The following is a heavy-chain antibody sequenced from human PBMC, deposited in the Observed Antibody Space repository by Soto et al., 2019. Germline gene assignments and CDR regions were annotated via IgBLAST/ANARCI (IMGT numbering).Heavy chain of an antibody. CDR2: IYYSGST. Sequence: PSETLSLTCTVSGGSISSYYWSWIRQPPGKGLEWIGYIYYSGSTNYNPSLKSRVTISVDTSKNQFSLKLSSVTAADTAVYYCASDGSGWYGIYYWGQGTLVTVSS. J-gene: IGHJ4*02. D-gene: IGHD6-19*01. V-gene: IGHV4-59*01. CDR1: GGSISSYY. CDR3: ASDGSGWYGIYY.